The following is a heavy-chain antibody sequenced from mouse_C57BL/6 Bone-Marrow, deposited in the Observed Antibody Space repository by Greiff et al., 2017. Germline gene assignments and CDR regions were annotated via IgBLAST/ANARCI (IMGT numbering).Heavy chain of an antibody. CDR3: ARKSPLYYYGSSAWFAY. CDR2: IHPNSGSP. Sequence: QVQLQQPGAELVKPGASVKLSCKASGYTFTSYWMHCVKQRPGQGLEWIGMIHPNSGSPNYNEKFKSKATLTVDKSSSTAYMQLSSLTSEDSAVYYCARKSPLYYYGSSAWFAYWGQGTLVTVSA. V-gene: IGHV1-64*01. D-gene: IGHD1-1*01. J-gene: IGHJ3*01. CDR1: GYTFTSYW.